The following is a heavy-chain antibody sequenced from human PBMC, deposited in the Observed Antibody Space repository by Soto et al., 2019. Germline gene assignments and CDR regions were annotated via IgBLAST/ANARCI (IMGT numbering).Heavy chain of an antibody. J-gene: IGHJ4*02. V-gene: IGHV1-2*02. CDR3: ARVKGVAVTCFDY. D-gene: IGHD6-19*01. Sequence: ASVKVSCKASGYTCTGYYMHWVRHAPGQGLEWMGWINPNSGGTNYAQKFQGRVTMTRDTSISTAYMELSRLRSADPAVYYCARVKGVAVTCFDYWGKGTMVTVSS. CDR2: INPNSGGT. CDR1: GYTCTGYY.